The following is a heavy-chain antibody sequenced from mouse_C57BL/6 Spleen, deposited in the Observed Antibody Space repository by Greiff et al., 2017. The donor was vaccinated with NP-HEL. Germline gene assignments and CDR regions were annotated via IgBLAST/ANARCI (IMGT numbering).Heavy chain of an antibody. J-gene: IGHJ4*01. D-gene: IGHD2-1*01. Sequence: QVQLQQPGAELVKPGASVKLSCKASGYTFTSYWMHWVKQRPGQGLEWIGMIHPNSGSTNYNEKFKSKATLTVDKSSSTAYMQLSSLTSEDSAVYYCARGLGNHYYAMDYWGQGTSVTVSS. V-gene: IGHV1-64*01. CDR2: IHPNSGST. CDR3: ARGLGNHYYAMDY. CDR1: GYTFTSYW.